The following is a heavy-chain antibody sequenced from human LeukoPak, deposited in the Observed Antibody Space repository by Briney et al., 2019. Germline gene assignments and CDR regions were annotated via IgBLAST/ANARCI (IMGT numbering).Heavy chain of an antibody. D-gene: IGHD3-3*01. V-gene: IGHV3-7*01. CDR1: GFTFTTSL. CDR2: IEQDGSEK. CDR3: ARDRHEVFGVVIPPYYFDY. J-gene: IGHJ4*02. Sequence: PGGSLRLSCVASGFTFTTSLMSWVRQAPGKGLEWVANIEQDGSEKYYVDSVKGRFTISRDNAKNSLYLQMNSLRAEDTAVYYCARDRHEVFGVVIPPYYFDYWGQGTLVTVSS.